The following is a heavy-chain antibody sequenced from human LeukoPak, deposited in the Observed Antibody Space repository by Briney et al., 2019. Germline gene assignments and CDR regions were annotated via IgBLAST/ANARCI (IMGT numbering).Heavy chain of an antibody. D-gene: IGHD2-2*01. CDR3: ARADCSSSTCYLRRSWFDP. CDR1: GFTLSNYD. J-gene: IGHJ5*02. CDR2: ISTSSRYI. V-gene: IGHV3-21*01. Sequence: PGGSLRLSCAASGFTLSNYDMNWVRQAPGKGLEWVSSISTSSRYIYYKDSVRGRLTISRDDAKNSLYLEMNSLRAEDTAVYYCARADCSSSTCYLRRSWFDPWGQGTLLTVSS.